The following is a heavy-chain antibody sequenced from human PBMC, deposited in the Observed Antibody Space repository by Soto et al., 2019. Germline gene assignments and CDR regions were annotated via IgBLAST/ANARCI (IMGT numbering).Heavy chain of an antibody. J-gene: IGHJ3*02. Sequence: GGSLRLSCAASGFTFSSYAMHWVRQAPGKGLEWVAVISYDGSNKYYADYGKGRFTNTRDNSKNTLYRQMNSLRAEDTAGYYCASDLVTTVTTVGRTNAFDIWGQGTMVTVSS. V-gene: IGHV3-30-3*01. CDR1: GFTFSSYA. D-gene: IGHD4-4*01. CDR2: ISYDGSNK. CDR3: ASDLVTTVTTVGRTNAFDI.